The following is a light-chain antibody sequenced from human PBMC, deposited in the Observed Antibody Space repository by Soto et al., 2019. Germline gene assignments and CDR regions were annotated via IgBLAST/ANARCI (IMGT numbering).Light chain of an antibody. CDR1: SADVGGYDY. CDR2: DVS. J-gene: IGLJ1*01. Sequence: QSALTQPRSVSGSPGQSVTISCTGTSADVGGYDYVSWYQQHPGKAPKLMIYDVSKRPSGVPDRFSGSKSGNTASLTISGLPAEDEADYYCCSYAGSYTHAFGSGTKLTVL. CDR3: CSYAGSYTHA. V-gene: IGLV2-11*01.